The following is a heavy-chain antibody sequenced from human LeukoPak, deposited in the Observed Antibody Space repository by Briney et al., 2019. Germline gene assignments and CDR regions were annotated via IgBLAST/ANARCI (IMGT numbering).Heavy chain of an antibody. CDR3: ARGFMGANFDY. J-gene: IGHJ4*02. CDR1: GGSISSSSYY. Sequence: SETPSLTCTVSGGSISSSSYYWGWIRQPPGKGLEWIGSIYYSGSTYYNPSLKSRVTISVDTSKNQSSLKLSSVTAADTAVYYCARGFMGANFDYWGQGTLVTVSS. D-gene: IGHD3-16*01. CDR2: IYYSGST. V-gene: IGHV4-39*01.